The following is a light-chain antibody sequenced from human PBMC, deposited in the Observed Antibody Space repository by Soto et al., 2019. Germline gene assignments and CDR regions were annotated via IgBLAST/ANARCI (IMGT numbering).Light chain of an antibody. CDR2: DVS. V-gene: IGLV2-14*03. J-gene: IGLJ2*01. Sequence: QSALTQPASVSGSPGQAITISCSGTSSDVGAFNYVSWYQQHPGKAPKLMIYDVSNRPSGVSNRFSGSKSGNTASLTISGLRAEDEADYYCQSYDNTLGGHVVFGGGTKLTVL. CDR1: SSDVGAFNY. CDR3: QSYDNTLGGHVV.